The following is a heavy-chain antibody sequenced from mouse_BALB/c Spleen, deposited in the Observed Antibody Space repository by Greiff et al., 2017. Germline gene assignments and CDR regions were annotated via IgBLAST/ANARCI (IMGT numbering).Heavy chain of an antibody. Sequence: VQLKESGPGLVKPSQSLSLTCSVTGYSITSGYYWTWIRQFPGNKLEWMGYISYDGSNNYNPSLKNRISITRDTSKNQFFLKLNSVTTEDTATYYCARGDGKAWFAYWGQGTLVTVSA. CDR3: ARGDGKAWFAY. V-gene: IGHV3-6*02. J-gene: IGHJ3*01. D-gene: IGHD2-1*01. CDR1: GYSITSGYY. CDR2: ISYDGSN.